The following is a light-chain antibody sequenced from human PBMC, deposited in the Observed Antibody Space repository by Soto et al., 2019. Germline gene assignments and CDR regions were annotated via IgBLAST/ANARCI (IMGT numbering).Light chain of an antibody. Sequence: ALTQPASVSGSPGQSITISCTGTSSDVGGYNSVSWYQQHPGKAPKLVIYEVTNRPSGISNRFSGSKSGNTASLTISGLQAEDEADYYRSSYTSSSTRVFGTGTKVTV. CDR1: SSDVGGYNS. CDR3: SSYTSSSTRV. J-gene: IGLJ1*01. CDR2: EVT. V-gene: IGLV2-14*01.